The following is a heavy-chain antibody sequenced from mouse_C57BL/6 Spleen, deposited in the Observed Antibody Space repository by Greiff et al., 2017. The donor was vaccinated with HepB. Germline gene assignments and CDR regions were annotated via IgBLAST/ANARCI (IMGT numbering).Heavy chain of an antibody. J-gene: IGHJ3*01. CDR1: GYTFTDYN. V-gene: IGHV1-18*01. Sequence: DVKLQESGPELVKPGASVKIPCKASGYTFTDYNMDWVKQSHGKSLEWIGDINPNNGGTIYNQKFKGKATLTVDKSSSTAYMELRSLTSEDTAVYYFAKPYYFGSCFGFAYRGQGALVTVSA. CDR2: INPNNGGT. D-gene: IGHD1-1*01. CDR3: AKPYYFGSCFGFAY.